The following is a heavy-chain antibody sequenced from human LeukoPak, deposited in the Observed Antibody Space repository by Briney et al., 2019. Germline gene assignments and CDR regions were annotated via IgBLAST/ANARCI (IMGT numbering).Heavy chain of an antibody. Sequence: GGSLRLSCAASGFTFISSWMTWVRQAPGKGLEWVGRIRSTPDGGATDYAAPVKGRFTISRDDSKNTLYLQMSSLRTEDTAVYYCATELRFGYCTATSCANYWGQGTLVTVSS. J-gene: IGHJ4*02. CDR1: GFTFISSW. V-gene: IGHV3-15*01. CDR3: ATELRFGYCTATSCANY. CDR2: IRSTPDGGAT. D-gene: IGHD2-2*03.